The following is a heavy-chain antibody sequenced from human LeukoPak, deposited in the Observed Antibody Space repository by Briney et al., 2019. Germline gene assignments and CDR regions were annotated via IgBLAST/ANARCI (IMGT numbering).Heavy chain of an antibody. Sequence: SETLSFNCTVSGGSMTSYYWSWIRQPPGKGLEWIGYVYYSGSTNYSPSLESRVTISVTTSKNQFSLKLNSVTAADTAVYFCARGPGLNWFDPWGQGTLVTVSS. J-gene: IGHJ5*02. CDR1: GGSMTSYY. V-gene: IGHV4-59*01. D-gene: IGHD3-9*01. CDR2: VYYSGST. CDR3: ARGPGLNWFDP.